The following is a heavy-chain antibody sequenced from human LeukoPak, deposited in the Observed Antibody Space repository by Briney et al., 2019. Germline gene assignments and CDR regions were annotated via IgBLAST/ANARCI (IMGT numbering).Heavy chain of an antibody. V-gene: IGHV3-23*01. CDR3: AKDRPVLLWFGELKDWFDP. Sequence: GGSLRLSCADSGFTFSSYAMSWVRQAPGKGLERVSAISGSGGSTYYADSVKGRFTISRDNSKNTLYLQMNSLRAEDTAVYYCAKDRPVLLWFGELKDWFDPWGQGTLVTVSS. D-gene: IGHD3-10*01. J-gene: IGHJ5*02. CDR1: GFTFSSYA. CDR2: ISGSGGST.